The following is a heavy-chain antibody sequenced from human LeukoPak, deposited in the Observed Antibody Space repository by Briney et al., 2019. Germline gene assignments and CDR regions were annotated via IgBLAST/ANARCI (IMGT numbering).Heavy chain of an antibody. CDR1: GFTFSSYG. D-gene: IGHD3-3*02. J-gene: IGHJ4*02. CDR3: AGDRLSQYYFDY. Sequence: GGSLRLSCAASGFTFSSYGMHWVRQAPGKGLEWVAVIWYDGSNKYYADSVKGRFTISRDNSKNTLYLQMNSLRAEDTAVYYCAGDRLSQYYFDYWGQGTLVTVSS. V-gene: IGHV3-33*08. CDR2: IWYDGSNK.